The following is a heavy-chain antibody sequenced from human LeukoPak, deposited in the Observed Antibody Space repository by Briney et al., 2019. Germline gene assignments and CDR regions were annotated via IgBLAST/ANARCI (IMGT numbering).Heavy chain of an antibody. CDR3: ARGVPYDSWSGPHYSDY. CDR1: GFTFSDYG. V-gene: IGHV3-33*01. D-gene: IGHD3-3*01. J-gene: IGHJ4*02. CDR2: IWYDGSNK. Sequence: GSLRLSCTASGFTFSDYGMHWVRQPPGKGLEWVAIIWYDGSNKTYEDSVKGRFTISRDNSKNTLYLQMNSLRAEDTAVYYCARGVPYDSWSGPHYSDYWGQGTLVTVSS.